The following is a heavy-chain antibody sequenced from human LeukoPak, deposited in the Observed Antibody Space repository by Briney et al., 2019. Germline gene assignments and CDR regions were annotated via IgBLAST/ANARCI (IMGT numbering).Heavy chain of an antibody. CDR1: GFSVNSNY. V-gene: IGHV3-23*01. CDR3: AKASGSPYYFDY. J-gene: IGHJ4*02. Sequence: GGSLRLSCAASGFSVNSNYMSWVRQAPGKGLECVSLISANGGATYYADSVKGRFTISRDNSKSTLYLQMNSLRADDTAVYYCAKASGSPYYFDYWGQGTLVTVSS. D-gene: IGHD3-10*01. CDR2: ISANGGAT.